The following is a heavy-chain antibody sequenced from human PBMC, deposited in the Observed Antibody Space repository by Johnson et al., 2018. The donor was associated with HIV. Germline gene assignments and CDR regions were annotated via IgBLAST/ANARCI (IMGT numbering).Heavy chain of an antibody. J-gene: IGHJ3*02. CDR1: GFTFDDYG. D-gene: IGHD3-3*01. CDR2: INWNGGSP. CDR3: ARAQIDVLRFLEWLPRDDAFDI. V-gene: IGHV3-20*04. Sequence: VQLVESGGGVVRPGGSLRLSCAASGFTFDDYGMSWVRQAPGKGLEWVSGINWNGGSPGYADSVKGRFTISRDNAKNSLYLQMNSLRAEDTAVYYCARAQIDVLRFLEWLPRDDAFDIWGQGTMVTVSS.